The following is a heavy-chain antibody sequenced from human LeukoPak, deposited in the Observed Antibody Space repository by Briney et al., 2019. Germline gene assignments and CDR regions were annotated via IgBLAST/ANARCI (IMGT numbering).Heavy chain of an antibody. D-gene: IGHD3-22*01. V-gene: IGHV4-59*12. CDR1: GGSISSYY. J-gene: IGHJ6*02. Sequence: PSETLSLTCTVSGGSISSYYWSWIRQPPGKGLEWIGYIYYSGSTNYNPSLKSRVTISVDKSKNQFSLKLSSVTAADTAVYYCARAGMIVVVITTSDYYYGMDVWGQGTTATVSS. CDR3: ARAGMIVVVITTSDYYYGMDV. CDR2: IYYSGST.